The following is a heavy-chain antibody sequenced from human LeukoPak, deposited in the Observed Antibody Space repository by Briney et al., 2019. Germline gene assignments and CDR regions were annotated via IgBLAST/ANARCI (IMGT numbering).Heavy chain of an antibody. Sequence: PGGSLRLSCAASGFSVSSNYMSWVRQAPGRGLEWVSVIYSGGSTYYADSVKGRFTISRDNAKNSLYLQMNSLRAEDTAVYFCASGGGYNSLYYWGQGTLVTVSS. V-gene: IGHV3-53*01. CDR2: IYSGGST. CDR3: ASGGGYNSLYY. D-gene: IGHD5-24*01. CDR1: GFSVSSNY. J-gene: IGHJ4*02.